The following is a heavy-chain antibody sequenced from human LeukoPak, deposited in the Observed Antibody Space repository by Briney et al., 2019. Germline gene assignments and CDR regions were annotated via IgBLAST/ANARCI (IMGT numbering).Heavy chain of an antibody. D-gene: IGHD3-3*01. CDR3: ASTIFGVVRGYNWFDP. Sequence: PSETLSLTCAVSGYSISSGYYLGWIRQPPGKGLEWIGSIYHSGSTYYNPSLKSRVTISVDTSKNQFSLKLSSVTAADTAVYYCASTIFGVVRGYNWFDPWGQGTLVTVSS. CDR1: GYSISSGYY. J-gene: IGHJ5*02. CDR2: IYHSGST. V-gene: IGHV4-38-2*01.